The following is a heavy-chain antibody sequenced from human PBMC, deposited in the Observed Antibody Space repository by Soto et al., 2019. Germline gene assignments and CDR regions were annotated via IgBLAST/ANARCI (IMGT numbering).Heavy chain of an antibody. CDR2: ISGTGDTK. J-gene: IGHJ6*02. D-gene: IGHD3-16*01. V-gene: IGHV3-11*01. CDR1: GFIFSDYY. CDR3: SIWGGKIYYIGMDV. Sequence: PGGSLRLSCVASGFIFSDYYLSWIRQVPGKGLECVAYISGTGDTKYYADSLEGRFTISRDNAKNSLYLQMTSLRVEDTAVYYCSIWGGKIYYIGMDVWGQGTTVTVSS.